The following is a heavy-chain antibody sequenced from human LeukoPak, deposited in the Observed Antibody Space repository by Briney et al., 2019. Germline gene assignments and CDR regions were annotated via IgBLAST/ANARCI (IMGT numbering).Heavy chain of an antibody. CDR2: IYYSGST. D-gene: IGHD3-3*01. V-gene: IGHV4-59*12. CDR3: ARAPLGPLGVVVMDYDLDY. CDR1: GGSISSYY. J-gene: IGHJ4*02. Sequence: SETLSLTCTVSGGSISSYYWSWLRQPPGKGLEWIGYIYYSGSTYYNPTLKSRVTISVDTSKNQFSLKLSFVTAADTAGYYCARAPLGPLGVVVMDYDLDYWGQGTLVTVSS.